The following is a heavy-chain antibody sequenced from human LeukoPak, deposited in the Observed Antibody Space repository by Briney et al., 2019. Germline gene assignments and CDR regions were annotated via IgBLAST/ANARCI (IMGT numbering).Heavy chain of an antibody. D-gene: IGHD2-15*01. CDR3: ATYCSGGSCYSEDYYYMDV. CDR2: INPDSGGT. V-gene: IGHV1-2*02. Sequence: ASVKVSCKASGYSFTDYYMHWVRQAPGQGLEWMGWINPDSGGTKYAQKFQGRVTMTRDTSISTAYMELSNLGSDDTAVYYCATYCSGGSCYSEDYYYMDVWGKGTTVTVSS. CDR1: GYSFTDYY. J-gene: IGHJ6*03.